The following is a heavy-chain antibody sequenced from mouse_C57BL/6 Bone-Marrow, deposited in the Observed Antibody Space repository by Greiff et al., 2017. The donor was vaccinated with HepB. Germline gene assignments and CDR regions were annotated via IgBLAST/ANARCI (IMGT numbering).Heavy chain of an antibody. Sequence: VQLQQSGAELVKPGASVKISCKASGYAFSSYWMNWVKQRPGKGLEWIGQIYPGDGDTNYNGKFKGKATLTADKSSSTAYMQLSSLTSEDSAVYFCARGDSNDYAMDYWGQGTSVTVSS. V-gene: IGHV1-80*01. CDR3: ARGDSNDYAMDY. CDR1: GYAFSSYW. CDR2: IYPGDGDT. D-gene: IGHD2-5*01. J-gene: IGHJ4*01.